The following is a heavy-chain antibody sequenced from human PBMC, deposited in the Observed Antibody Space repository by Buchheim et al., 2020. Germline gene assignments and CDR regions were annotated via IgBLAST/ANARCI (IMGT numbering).Heavy chain of an antibody. J-gene: IGHJ6*02. D-gene: IGHD4-11*01. CDR1: GYTFTSYD. V-gene: IGHV1-8*01. CDR3: ARGSNYEGLYYYYGMDV. Sequence: QVQLVQSGAEVKKPGASVKVSYKASGYTFTSYDINWVRQATGQGLEWMGWMNPNSGNTGYAQKFQGRVTMTRNTSLRTAYMELSSLRSEDTAVYYWARGSNYEGLYYYYGMDVWGQGTT. CDR2: MNPNSGNT.